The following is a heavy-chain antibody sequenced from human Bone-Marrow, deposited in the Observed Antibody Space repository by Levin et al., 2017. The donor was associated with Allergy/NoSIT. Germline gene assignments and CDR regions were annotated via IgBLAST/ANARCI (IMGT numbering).Heavy chain of an antibody. J-gene: IGHJ6*03. CDR1: GGSFSGYY. D-gene: IGHD3-10*01. CDR2: INHSGST. CDR3: ARGRPRYGSGSYYGVYYYDYYMDV. V-gene: IGHV4-34*01. Sequence: SETLSLTCAVYGGSFSGYYWSWIRQPPGKGLEWIGEINHSGSTNYNPSLKSRVTISVDTSKNQFSLKLSSVTAADTAVYYCARGRPRYGSGSYYGVYYYDYYMDVWGKGTTVTVSS.